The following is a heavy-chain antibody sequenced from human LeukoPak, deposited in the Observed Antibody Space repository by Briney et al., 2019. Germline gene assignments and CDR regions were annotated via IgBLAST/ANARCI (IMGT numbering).Heavy chain of an antibody. CDR3: ARVYGSGSYYNVRYFDY. J-gene: IGHJ4*02. CDR1: GGTFSSYA. D-gene: IGHD3-10*01. CDR2: IIPIFGTA. Sequence: PGASVKVSCKASGGTFSSYAISWVRQAPGQGLEWMGGIIPIFGTANYAQKFQGRVTITADESTSTAYMELSSLRSEDTAVYYCARVYGSGSYYNVRYFDYWGQGTLVTVSS. V-gene: IGHV1-69*01.